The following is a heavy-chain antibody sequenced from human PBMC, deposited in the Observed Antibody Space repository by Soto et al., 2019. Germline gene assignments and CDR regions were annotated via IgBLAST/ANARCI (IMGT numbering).Heavy chain of an antibody. CDR1: GGSISSGGYY. CDR3: ARARGYYYDSSGYSHYSWFDP. V-gene: IGHV4-31*03. D-gene: IGHD3-22*01. Sequence: KPSETLSLTCTVSGGSISSGGYYWSWIRQHPGKGLEWIGYIYYGGSTYYNPSLKSRVTISVDTSKNQFSLKLSSVTAADTAVYYCARARGYYYDSSGYSHYSWFDPWGQGTLVTVSS. CDR2: IYYGGST. J-gene: IGHJ5*02.